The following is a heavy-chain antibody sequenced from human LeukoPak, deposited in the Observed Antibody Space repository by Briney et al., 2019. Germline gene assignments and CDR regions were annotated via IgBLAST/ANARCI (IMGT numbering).Heavy chain of an antibody. CDR2: IYYSGST. CDR3: AGQEQLVLSDAFDI. Sequence: GPLGLSCAASGFTFSSYAMSWVRQAPGKGLEWIGYIYYSGSTNYNPSLKSRVTISVDTSKNQFSLKLSSVTAADTAVYYCAGQEQLVLSDAFDIWGQGTMVTVSS. CDR1: GFTFSSYA. J-gene: IGHJ3*02. D-gene: IGHD6-13*01. V-gene: IGHV4-59*01.